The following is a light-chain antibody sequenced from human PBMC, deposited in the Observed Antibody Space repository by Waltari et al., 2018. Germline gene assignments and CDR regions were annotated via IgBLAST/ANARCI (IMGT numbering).Light chain of an antibody. CDR3: SSYTRTTIGLYV. V-gene: IGLV2-14*03. Sequence: QSALTQPASVSGSPGQSITISCTGTSSDVGDYNYVSWYQQDPGKAPKLLIYDVSKRPSGVSNRFSGSKSGNTASLTISGLQAEDEADYYCSSYTRTTIGLYVFGTGTKVTVL. CDR2: DVS. CDR1: SSDVGDYNY. J-gene: IGLJ1*01.